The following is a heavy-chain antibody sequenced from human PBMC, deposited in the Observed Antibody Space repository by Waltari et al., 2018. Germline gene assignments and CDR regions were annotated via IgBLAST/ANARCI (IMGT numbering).Heavy chain of an antibody. CDR2: INHAGNI. Sequence: QVQLQQWGAGLLKPSETLSLTCGVRGGPFSSYYWSWIRQSPGKGLEWIGEINHAGNIHYNPSFKSRVTMSIDTARNQFSLEVKSVIAADTAVYFCARISGLDYATPMWGLGTVVTVSS. V-gene: IGHV4-34*01. J-gene: IGHJ3*01. CDR3: ARISGLDYATPM. CDR1: GGPFSSYY. D-gene: IGHD5-12*01.